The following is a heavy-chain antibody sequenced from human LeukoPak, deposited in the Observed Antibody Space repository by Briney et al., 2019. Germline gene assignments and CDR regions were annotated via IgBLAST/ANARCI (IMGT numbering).Heavy chain of an antibody. CDR2: INHSGST. D-gene: IGHD3-16*02. CDR1: GGSFSGYY. CDR3: ARHSDYVWGSYRSLDY. V-gene: IGHV4-34*01. Sequence: SETLSLTCAVYGGSFSGYYWSWICQPPGKGLEWIGEINHSGSTNYNPSLKSRVTISVDTSKNQFSLKLSSVTAADTAVYYCARHSDYVWGSYRSLDYWGQGTLVTVSS. J-gene: IGHJ4*02.